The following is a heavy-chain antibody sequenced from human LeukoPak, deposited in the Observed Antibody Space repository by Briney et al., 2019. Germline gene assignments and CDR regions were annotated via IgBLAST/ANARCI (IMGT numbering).Heavy chain of an antibody. CDR2: INPNSGGT. Sequence: GASVKVSCKASGYTFTGYYMHWVRQAPGQGLEWMRWINPNSGGTNYARKFRGRFSMTRDTSINTAFMELSSLRSDDTAVYFCARGLLGDFSSPYTAFGLWGRGTVVTVSS. CDR3: ARGLLGDFSSPYTAFGL. J-gene: IGHJ3*01. D-gene: IGHD3-16*01. V-gene: IGHV1-2*02. CDR1: GYTFTGYY.